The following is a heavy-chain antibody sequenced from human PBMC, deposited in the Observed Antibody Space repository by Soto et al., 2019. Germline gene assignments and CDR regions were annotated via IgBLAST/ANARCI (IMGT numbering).Heavy chain of an antibody. CDR2: ISWNSGSI. Sequence: EVQLVESGGGLVQPGRSLRLSCAASGFTFDDYAMHWVRQAPGKGLEWVSGISWNSGSIGYADSVKGRFTISRDNAKNSLYLQMNSLRAEHTALYYCAKDSIAAAGRGSFYYYYYMDVWGKGTTVTVSS. CDR1: GFTFDDYA. CDR3: AKDSIAAAGRGSFYYYYYMDV. D-gene: IGHD6-13*01. J-gene: IGHJ6*03. V-gene: IGHV3-9*01.